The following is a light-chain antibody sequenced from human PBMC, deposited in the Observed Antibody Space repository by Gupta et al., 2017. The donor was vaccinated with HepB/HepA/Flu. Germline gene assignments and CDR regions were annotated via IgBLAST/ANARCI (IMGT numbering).Light chain of an antibody. J-gene: IGKJ5*01. V-gene: IGKV3-15*01. CDR3: HQYNNWPPTT. Sequence: EIVMTQSPATLSVSPGERATLSCRASQSVSSNLAWYQQNPGQAPRLLIYGASTRATGSQPGFFSSSAGTEYFLTTISLLAEDVAVYYCHQYNNWPPTTFGQGTRLEIK. CDR2: GAS. CDR1: QSVSSN.